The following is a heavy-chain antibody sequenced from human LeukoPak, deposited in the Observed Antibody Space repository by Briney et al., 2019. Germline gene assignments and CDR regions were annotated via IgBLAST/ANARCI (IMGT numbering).Heavy chain of an antibody. J-gene: IGHJ4*02. CDR2: IIPIFGTA. CDR1: GGTFSSYA. CDR3: ARASRNYYDSSGYYRTPPRFDY. V-gene: IGHV1-69*05. D-gene: IGHD3-22*01. Sequence: SLKVSCKASGGTFSSYAISSVRQTPGPGLECMGRIIPIFGTANYAQKFQGRVTITTAESPSTASMELSSLSSEDTAVYYCARASRNYYDSSGYYRTPPRFDYWGQGTLVTVSS.